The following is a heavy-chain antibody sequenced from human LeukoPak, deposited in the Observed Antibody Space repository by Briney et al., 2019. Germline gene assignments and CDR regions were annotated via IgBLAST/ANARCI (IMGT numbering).Heavy chain of an antibody. Sequence: SQTLSLTCTVSGGSISSGDYYWSWIRQPPGKGLEWIGYIYYSGSTYYNPSLKSRVTISVDTSKNQFSLKLSSVTAADTAVYYCARDAMSGDGYNHGPIDYWGQGTLVTVSS. J-gene: IGHJ4*02. CDR3: ARDAMSGDGYNHGPIDY. CDR1: GGSISSGDYY. CDR2: IYYSGST. D-gene: IGHD5-24*01. V-gene: IGHV4-30-4*08.